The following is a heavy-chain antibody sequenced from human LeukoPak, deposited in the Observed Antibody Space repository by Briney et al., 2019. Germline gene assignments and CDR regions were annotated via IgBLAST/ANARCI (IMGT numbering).Heavy chain of an antibody. D-gene: IGHD3-22*01. J-gene: IGHJ4*02. CDR1: GGSIRSTTCY. CDR2: IYYSGTT. CDR3: ARRAGLTSTYYDSSGLVDF. V-gene: IGHV4-39*01. Sequence: PSETLSLTCTVSGGSIRSTTCYWGWIRQPPGKGLEWIGSIYYSGTTYYNPSLKSRLTISVDTSKNQFSLRLSSVTAADTAVYYCARRAGLTSTYYDSSGLVDFWGQGTLVTVSS.